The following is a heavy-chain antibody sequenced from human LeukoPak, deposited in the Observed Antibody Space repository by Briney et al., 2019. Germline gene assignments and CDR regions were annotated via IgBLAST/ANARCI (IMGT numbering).Heavy chain of an antibody. V-gene: IGHV1-8*01. D-gene: IGHD3-10*01. CDR2: MNPNSGNT. CDR1: GYTFTGYD. CDR3: ARLRITMVRGEGMDV. Sequence: ASVKVSCKASGYTFTGYDINWVRQATGQGLEWMGWMNPNSGNTGYAQKFQGRVTMTRNTSISTAYMELSSLRSEDTAVYYCARLRITMVRGEGMDVWGQGTTVTVSS. J-gene: IGHJ6*02.